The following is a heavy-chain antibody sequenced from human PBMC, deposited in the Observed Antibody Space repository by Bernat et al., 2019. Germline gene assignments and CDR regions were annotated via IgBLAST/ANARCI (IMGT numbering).Heavy chain of an antibody. D-gene: IGHD2/OR15-2a*01. J-gene: IGHJ4*02. CDR3: ARHSGGATFYHFDY. V-gene: IGHV4-39*01. Sequence: QLQLQESGPGLVKPSETLSLTCTVSGGSISSSSYYWGWIRQPPGKGLEWIGSIYYSGSTYYNPSLKSRVTISVDTSKNQFSLKLSSVTAADTAVYYCARHSGGATFYHFDYWGQGTLVTVSS. CDR1: GGSISSSSYY. CDR2: IYYSGST.